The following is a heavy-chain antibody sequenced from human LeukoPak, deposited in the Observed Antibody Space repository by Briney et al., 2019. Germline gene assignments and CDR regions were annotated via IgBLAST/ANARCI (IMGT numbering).Heavy chain of an antibody. D-gene: IGHD3-10*01. V-gene: IGHV1-18*01. CDR3: ARGNGFWAPLSY. J-gene: IGHJ4*02. CDR1: GYTFNSYG. CDR2: ISAYNGHT. Sequence: ASVKVSCKASGYTFNSYGISWVRQAPGQGLEWMGWISAYNGHTNYAQKFQGRVTMTTDTSTSTVYMELSSLTSEDTAVYSCARGNGFWAPLSYWGQGTLVTVSS.